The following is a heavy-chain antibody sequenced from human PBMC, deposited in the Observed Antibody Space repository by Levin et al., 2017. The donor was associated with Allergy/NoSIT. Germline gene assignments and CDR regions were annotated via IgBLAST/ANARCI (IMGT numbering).Heavy chain of an antibody. J-gene: IGHJ6*02. V-gene: IGHV1-69*01. CDR3: AREEYCSSTSCYSGGRYYGMDV. Sequence: KISCKASGGTFSSYAISWVRQAPGQGLEWMGGIIPIFGTANYAQKFQGRVTITADESTSTAYMELSSLRSEDTAVYYCAREEYCSSTSCYSGGRYYGMDVWGQGTTVTVSS. D-gene: IGHD2-2*01. CDR2: IIPIFGTA. CDR1: GGTFSSYA.